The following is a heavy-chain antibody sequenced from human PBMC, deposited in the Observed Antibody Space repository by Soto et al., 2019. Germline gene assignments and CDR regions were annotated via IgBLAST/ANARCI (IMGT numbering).Heavy chain of an antibody. J-gene: IGHJ4*02. CDR1: GYTFITYD. CDR2: MNPSNGNA. V-gene: IGHV1-8*01. D-gene: IGHD6-25*01. CDR3: ARRKERSCHNYFHC. Sequence: ASVKVSCKDCGYTFITYDINWVRQATGQGLEWMGWMNPSNGNAGYAQNFQGRVTMTRNTSISTAYMELSSLRSDDTAVYFCARRKERSCHNYFHCWGQGSLGTVSS.